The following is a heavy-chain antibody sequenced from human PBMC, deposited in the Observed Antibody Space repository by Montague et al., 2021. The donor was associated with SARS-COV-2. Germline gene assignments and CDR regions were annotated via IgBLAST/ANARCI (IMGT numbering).Heavy chain of an antibody. CDR2: VLHNKGT. Sequence: SETLSLTCTVSGVSVSDYYWCWIRQPPGKGLEWVGDVLHNKGTNSNPSLKSRVAISVDTSKNQFSLRLTSVTAADTAFSYCVRDSHYDGLNGHLDFWDQGTLVTVSS. CDR3: VRDSHYDGLNGHLDF. J-gene: IGHJ4*02. V-gene: IGHV4-4*08. CDR1: GVSVSDYY. D-gene: IGHD3-9*01.